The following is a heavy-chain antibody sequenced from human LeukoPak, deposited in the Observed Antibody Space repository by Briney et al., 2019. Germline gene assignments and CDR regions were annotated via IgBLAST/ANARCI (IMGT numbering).Heavy chain of an antibody. CDR3: ARDLGYCSGGSCSLRWFDA. J-gene: IGHJ5*02. V-gene: IGHV3-11*04. CDR1: GFIFSDYY. Sequence: PGGSLRLSCDASGFIFSDYYMSWVRQGPGKGLEGISYISNPSSTRYYADSVKGRFTISRDNAKNSLYLQMNSLRAEDTAVYYCARDLGYCSGGSCSLRWFDAWGQGTLVTVSS. CDR2: ISNPSSTR. D-gene: IGHD2-15*01.